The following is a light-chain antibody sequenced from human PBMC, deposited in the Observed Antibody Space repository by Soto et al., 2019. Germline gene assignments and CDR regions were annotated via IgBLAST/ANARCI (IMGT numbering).Light chain of an antibody. Sequence: QSALTQPHSVSGSPGQSVTISCTGTSSDVGDYNFVSWYQQHPGKAPKLVIYDVSKRPSGVPDRFSGSKSGNTASLTISGLQADDDADYYCCSYAGSYTYVFGTGTKVTVL. CDR1: SSDVGDYNF. J-gene: IGLJ1*01. V-gene: IGLV2-11*01. CDR2: DVS. CDR3: CSYAGSYTYV.